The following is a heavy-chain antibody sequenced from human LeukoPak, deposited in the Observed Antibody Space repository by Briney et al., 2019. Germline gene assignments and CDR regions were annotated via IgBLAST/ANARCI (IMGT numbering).Heavy chain of an antibody. CDR1: GYTFTSYA. D-gene: IGHD2-2*02. J-gene: IGHJ6*02. CDR2: VNAGNGNT. V-gene: IGHV1-3*01. CDR3: VRDLAIPNARCYYDMDV. Sequence: ASVKVSCEASGYTFTSYAMRWVRQAPGQRLEWMGWVNAGNGNTKYSQKFQGRVTITRDTSASTAYMELSSLRSEDTAVYYCVRDLAIPNARCYYDMDVWGQGTTVTVSS.